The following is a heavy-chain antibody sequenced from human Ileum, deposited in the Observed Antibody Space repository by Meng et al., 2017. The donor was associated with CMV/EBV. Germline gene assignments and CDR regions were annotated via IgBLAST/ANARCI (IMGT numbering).Heavy chain of an antibody. CDR2: IYYTGAT. J-gene: IGHJ4*02. Sequence: SETLSLTCTVSGGSISNYYWSWIRQPPGKGLEHIGYIYYTGATNYIPSLRSRVTISLDTSKNQVSLHLRSVIAADTAVYYCARMSYDVLTGYEPFHYWGQGTLVTVSS. V-gene: IGHV4-59*01. CDR3: ARMSYDVLTGYEPFHY. D-gene: IGHD3-9*01. CDR1: GGSISNYY.